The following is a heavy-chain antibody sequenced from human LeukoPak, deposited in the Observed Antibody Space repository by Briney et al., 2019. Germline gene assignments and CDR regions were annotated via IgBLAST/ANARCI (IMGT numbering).Heavy chain of an antibody. Sequence: PSETLSLTCAVYGGSFSGYYWSWIRQPPGKGLEWIGEINHSGSTNYNPSLKSRVTISVDTSKNQFSLKLSSVTAADTAVYYCARGRATTFGKTLRFFVYWGQGTLVTVSS. J-gene: IGHJ4*02. CDR1: GGSFSGYY. D-gene: IGHD1-26*01. V-gene: IGHV4-34*01. CDR2: INHSGST. CDR3: ARGRATTFGKTLRFFVY.